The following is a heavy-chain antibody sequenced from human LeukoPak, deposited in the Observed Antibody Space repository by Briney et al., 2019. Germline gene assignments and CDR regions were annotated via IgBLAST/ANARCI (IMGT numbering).Heavy chain of an antibody. V-gene: IGHV3-9*01. CDR3: AKDVCGGDCGVDY. D-gene: IGHD2-21*02. CDR1: GFTFDDYA. J-gene: IGHJ4*02. Sequence: GGSLRLSCAASGFTFDDYAMYWVRQTPGKGLEWVSGISWNSGSIGYADSVKGRFTISRDNAKNSLYLQMNSLRAEDTALYYCAKDVCGGDCGVDYWGQGTLVTVSS. CDR2: ISWNSGSI.